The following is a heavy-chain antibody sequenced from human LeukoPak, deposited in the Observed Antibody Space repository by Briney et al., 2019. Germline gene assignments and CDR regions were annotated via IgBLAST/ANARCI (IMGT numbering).Heavy chain of an antibody. J-gene: IGHJ4*02. CDR1: GGSFSGYY. CDR3: ARAQFRSGYQGIFDY. D-gene: IGHD3-3*01. Sequence: SETLSLTCAVYGGSFSGYYLSWIRQPPGKGLEWIGEINHSGSTNYNPSLKSRVTISVDTSKNQFSLKLTSVTAADTAVYYCARAQFRSGYQGIFDYWGQGTLVTVSS. CDR2: INHSGST. V-gene: IGHV4-34*01.